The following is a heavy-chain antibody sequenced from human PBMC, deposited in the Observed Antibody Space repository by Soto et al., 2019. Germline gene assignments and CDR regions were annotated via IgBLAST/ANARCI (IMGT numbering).Heavy chain of an antibody. CDR2: ISAYNGNT. D-gene: IGHD2-2*01. Sequence: ASVKVSCKASGYTFTSYGISWVRQAPGQGLEWMGWISAYNGNTNYAQKLQGRVTMTTDTSTSTAYMELRSLRSDDTAVYYCATAEAQLARGWFDHWGQGTLVTVSS. CDR3: ATAEAQLARGWFDH. CDR1: GYTFTSYG. V-gene: IGHV1-18*04. J-gene: IGHJ5*02.